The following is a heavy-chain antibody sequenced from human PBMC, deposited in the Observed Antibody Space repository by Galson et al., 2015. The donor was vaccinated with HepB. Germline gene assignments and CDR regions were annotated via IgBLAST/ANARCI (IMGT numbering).Heavy chain of an antibody. Sequence: SVKVSCKASGYTFTGYYMHWVRQAPGQGLEWMGRINPNSGGTNYAQKFQGRVTMTRDTSISTAYMELSSLRSEDTAVYYCAARAVAGPIDAFDIWGQGTMVTVSS. V-gene: IGHV1-2*06. CDR1: GYTFTGYY. J-gene: IGHJ3*02. CDR3: AARAVAGPIDAFDI. CDR2: INPNSGGT. D-gene: IGHD6-19*01.